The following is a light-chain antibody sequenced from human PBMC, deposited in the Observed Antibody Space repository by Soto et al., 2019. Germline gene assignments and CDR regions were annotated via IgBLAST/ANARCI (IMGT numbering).Light chain of an antibody. CDR2: GAS. V-gene: IGKV3-20*01. J-gene: IGKJ2*01. CDR1: QSVSSSY. Sequence: EIVLTQSPGTLSLSPGERATLSCRASQSVSSSYLAWYQQKPGQAPRLLIYGASSGATGIPDRFSGSGSGTDFTLTISRLVPEDFAVYYCHQYGSSPYTFGQGTWLEIK. CDR3: HQYGSSPYT.